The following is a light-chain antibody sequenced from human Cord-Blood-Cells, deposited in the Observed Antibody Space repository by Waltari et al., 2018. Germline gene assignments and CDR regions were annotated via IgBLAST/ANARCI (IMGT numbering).Light chain of an antibody. CDR1: QSVSSSY. V-gene: IGKV3-20*01. CDR2: GAS. CDR3: QQYGSSPWT. Sequence: EIVLMQSPGTLSLSPGEGATLSCRASQSVSSSYLAWYQQKLGQAPRLLIYGASSRATGIPDRFSGSGSGTDFTLTISRLEPEDFAVYYCQQYGSSPWTFGQGTKVEIK. J-gene: IGKJ1*01.